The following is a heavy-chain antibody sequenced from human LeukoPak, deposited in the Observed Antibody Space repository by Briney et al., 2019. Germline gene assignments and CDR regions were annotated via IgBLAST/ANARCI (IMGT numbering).Heavy chain of an antibody. V-gene: IGHV1-2*02. CDR2: INPNSGGT. D-gene: IGHD3-10*01. CDR3: ARDHGSGSLDFDY. Sequence: ASVKVSCKASGYTFTGYYMHWVRQAPGQGLEWMGWINPNSGGTNYAQKFQGRVTMTRDTSISTAYMELSRLRSDDTAVYYCARDHGSGSLDFDYWGQGTLVTVSS. CDR1: GYTFTGYY. J-gene: IGHJ4*02.